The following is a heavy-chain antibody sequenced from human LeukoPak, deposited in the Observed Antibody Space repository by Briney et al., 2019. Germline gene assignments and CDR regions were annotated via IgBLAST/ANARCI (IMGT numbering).Heavy chain of an antibody. CDR1: GFTFSSYA. J-gene: IGHJ4*02. Sequence: PGGSLRLSCAASGFTFSSYAMSWVRQAPGKGLEWVSAISGSGGSTYYADSVKGRFTISRDNSKNTLYLQMNSLRAEDTAVYYCARARRDGVGANSYADCWGQGTLVTVSS. D-gene: IGHD1-26*01. CDR2: ISGSGGST. V-gene: IGHV3-23*01. CDR3: ARARRDGVGANSYADC.